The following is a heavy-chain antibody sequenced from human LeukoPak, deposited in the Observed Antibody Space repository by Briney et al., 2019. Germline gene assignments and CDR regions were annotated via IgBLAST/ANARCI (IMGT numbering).Heavy chain of an antibody. CDR1: GFTFRNYW. D-gene: IGHD5-24*01. CDR3: ARASDPWLQLT. Sequence: GGSLRLSCAASGFTFRNYWMIWVRQAPGKGLEWLGNIKGDGSEKRYADSVRGRFTISRDNAQTSLYLQMNSLRAEDTAVYYCARASDPWLQLTWGQGTLVTVSS. V-gene: IGHV3-7*05. CDR2: IKGDGSEK. J-gene: IGHJ5*02.